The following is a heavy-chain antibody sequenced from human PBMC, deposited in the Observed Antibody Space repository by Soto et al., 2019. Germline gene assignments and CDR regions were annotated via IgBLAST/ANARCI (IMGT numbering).Heavy chain of an antibody. CDR3: AKDYYDSSGYSDFDY. CDR2: ISGSGSST. V-gene: IGHV3-23*01. Sequence: GGSLRLSCAASGFTFSNYAMSWVRQAPGKGLEWVSAISGSGSSTYYANSVKGRFAISRDNSKNTLYLQMNSLRAEDTAVYYCAKDYYDSSGYSDFDYWGQGNLVTVSS. J-gene: IGHJ4*02. CDR1: GFTFSNYA. D-gene: IGHD3-22*01.